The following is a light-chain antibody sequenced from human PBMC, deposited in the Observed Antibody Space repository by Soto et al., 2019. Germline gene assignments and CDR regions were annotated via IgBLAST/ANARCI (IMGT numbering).Light chain of an antibody. V-gene: IGKV3-20*01. CDR2: GAS. CDR1: QSIVRNS. J-gene: IGKJ4*01. CDR3: QQYGSSPLT. Sequence: DIVLTQSPGTLSLSPGERATLSCRASQSIVRNSLAWYQQKPGQAPRLLIYGASTRATGFPDRFSGSGSGTDFTLSISRLEPEDFAVYYCQQYGSSPLTFGGGTNVEIK.